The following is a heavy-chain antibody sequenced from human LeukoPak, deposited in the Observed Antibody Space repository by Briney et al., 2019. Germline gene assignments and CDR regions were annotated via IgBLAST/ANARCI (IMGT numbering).Heavy chain of an antibody. CDR2: IYYSGRT. CDR1: GGSISSYY. CDR3: ARYSSAGLEY. J-gene: IGHJ4*02. D-gene: IGHD2-21*01. V-gene: IGHV4-59*01. Sequence: SETLSLTCTVSGGSISSYYWSWIRQPPGKGLEWIGYIYYSGRTNYNPSLKSRVTISVDTSKKQFSLSLTSVTAADMAVYYCARYSSAGLEYWGQGTLVTVSS.